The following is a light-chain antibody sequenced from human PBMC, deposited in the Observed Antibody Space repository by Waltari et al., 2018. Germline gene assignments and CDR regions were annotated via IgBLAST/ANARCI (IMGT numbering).Light chain of an antibody. CDR1: QDISTR. Sequence: DIQMTQSPSSVSASVGDRVTIPCRASQDISTRLGGYQQEPGKAPKLLIYAASSLQAGVPSRFSGSGSGTDFTLTISSLQPEDFATYYCQQANRFPRAFGPGTKVEVK. J-gene: IGKJ1*01. V-gene: IGKV1-12*01. CDR2: AAS. CDR3: QQANRFPRA.